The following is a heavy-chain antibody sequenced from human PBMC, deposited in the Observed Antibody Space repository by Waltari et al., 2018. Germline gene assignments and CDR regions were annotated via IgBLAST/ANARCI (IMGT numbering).Heavy chain of an antibody. V-gene: IGHV1-69*04. CDR2: IIPILGIA. J-gene: IGHJ3*02. CDR1: GGTFSSYT. CDR3: ARDITPGSAFDI. Sequence: KKPGSSVKVSCKASGGTFSSYTISWVRQAPGQGLEWMGRIIPILGIANYAQKFQGRVTITADKSTSTAYMELSSLRSEDTAVYYCARDITPGSAFDIWGQGTMVTVSS.